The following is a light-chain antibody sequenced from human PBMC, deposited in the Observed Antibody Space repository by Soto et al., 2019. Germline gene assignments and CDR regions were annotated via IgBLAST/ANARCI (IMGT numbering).Light chain of an antibody. V-gene: IGKV3-20*01. Sequence: EIVLTQSPGTLSLSPGERATLSCRASQSVSSSYLAWYQQKPGQAPRLLIYGASSRATGIPDRFSGSGSGTDFTLTISRLEPEDFAVYYCQHYGISPAFGQGTKLEIK. CDR3: QHYGISPA. CDR2: GAS. CDR1: QSVSSSY. J-gene: IGKJ2*01.